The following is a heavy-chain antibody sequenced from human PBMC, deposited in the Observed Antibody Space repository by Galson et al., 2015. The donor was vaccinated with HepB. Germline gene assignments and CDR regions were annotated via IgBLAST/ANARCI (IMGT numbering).Heavy chain of an antibody. Sequence: SLRLSCAASGFTVSSNYMSWVRQAPGKGLEWVSVIYSGGSTYYADSVKGRFTISRDNSKNTLYLQMNSLRAEDTAVYYCAREVVESYYDSSGYSAFDYWGQGTLVTVSS. V-gene: IGHV3-66*01. CDR2: IYSGGST. D-gene: IGHD3-22*01. CDR3: AREVVESYYDSSGYSAFDY. CDR1: GFTVSSNY. J-gene: IGHJ4*02.